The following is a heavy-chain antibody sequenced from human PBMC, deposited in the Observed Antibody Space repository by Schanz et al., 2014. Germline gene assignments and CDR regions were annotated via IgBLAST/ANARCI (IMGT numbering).Heavy chain of an antibody. CDR3: ARGRGRYDY. D-gene: IGHD3-10*01. CDR1: GGTFSTYT. V-gene: IGHV1-18*01. CDR2: MNPDSGNT. Sequence: QVQLVQSGAEVKKPGASVKVSCKASGGTFSTYTISWVRQAPGQGLEWMGWMNPDSGNTGYAQKLQGRVTMTTDTSTSTAYMELRSLRSADTAVHYCARGRGRYDYWGQGTLVTVSS. J-gene: IGHJ4*02.